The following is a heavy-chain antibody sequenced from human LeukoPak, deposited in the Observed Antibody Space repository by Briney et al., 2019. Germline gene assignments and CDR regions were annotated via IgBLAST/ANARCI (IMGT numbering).Heavy chain of an antibody. J-gene: IGHJ5*02. CDR3: ASQQSMVRGVTITLGGPNWFDP. D-gene: IGHD3-10*01. Sequence: AVKDSFMASGGTLISYAISWVRQAPGQGREWMGGIIPIFGTASYAQKFQGRVTITADESTSTAYMELSSLRSEDTAVYYCASQQSMVRGVTITLGGPNWFDPGGQGTLVTVSS. CDR1: GGTLISYA. V-gene: IGHV1-69*01. CDR2: IIPIFGTA.